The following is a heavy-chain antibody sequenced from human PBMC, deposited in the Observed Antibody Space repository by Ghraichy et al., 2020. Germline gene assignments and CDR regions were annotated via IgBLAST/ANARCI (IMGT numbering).Heavy chain of an antibody. CDR3: ARSPSPIFGVVIGHYYYYGMDV. Sequence: ASVKVSCKASGYTFTSYGISWVRQAPGQGLEWMGWISAYNGNTNYAQKLQGRVTMTTDTSTSTAYMELRSLRSDDTAVYYCARSPSPIFGVVIGHYYYYGMDVWGQGTTVTVSS. CDR1: GYTFTSYG. D-gene: IGHD3-3*01. J-gene: IGHJ6*02. V-gene: IGHV1-18*01. CDR2: ISAYNGNT.